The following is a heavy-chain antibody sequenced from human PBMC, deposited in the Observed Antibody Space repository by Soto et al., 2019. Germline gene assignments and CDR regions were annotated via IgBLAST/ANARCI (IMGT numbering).Heavy chain of an antibody. V-gene: IGHV2-5*02. D-gene: IGHD3-9*01. J-gene: IGHJ5*02. CDR1: GFSLSTSGVG. Sequence: SGPTLVNPTQTLTLTCTFSGFSLSTSGVGVGWIRQPPGKALEWLALIYWDDDKRYSPSLKSRLTITKDTSKNQVVLTMTNMDPVDTATYYCAQRRGSYYDIVARPGGLAPWARGPLVPGSS. CDR3: AQRRGSYYDIVARPGGLAP. CDR2: IYWDDDK.